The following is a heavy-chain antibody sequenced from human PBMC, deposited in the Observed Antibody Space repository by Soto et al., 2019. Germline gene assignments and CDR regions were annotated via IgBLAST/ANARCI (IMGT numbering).Heavy chain of an antibody. Sequence: QTGGSLRLSCAASGFTFSSYWMHWVRQAPGKGLVWVSRINSDGSSTSYADSVKGRFTTSRDNAKNTLYLQMNSLRAEDTAVYYCARDLSLYDILTRYDAFDIWGQGTMVTVSS. D-gene: IGHD3-9*01. CDR1: GFTFSSYW. CDR3: ARDLSLYDILTRYDAFDI. J-gene: IGHJ3*02. CDR2: INSDGSST. V-gene: IGHV3-74*01.